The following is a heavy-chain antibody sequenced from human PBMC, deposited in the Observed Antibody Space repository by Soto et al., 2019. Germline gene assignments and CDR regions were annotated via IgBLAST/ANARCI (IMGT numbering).Heavy chain of an antibody. Sequence: QVQLQESGPGLVKPSWTLSLTCAVSGGSISSSNWWSWVRQPPGKGLEWIGEIYHSGNTNYNPPLKSRVPMEVDKARNQFSLKLSSVTAADTAVYYCARRWGEGRVDYWGQGTLVTVSS. D-gene: IGHD3-10*01. CDR3: ARRWGEGRVDY. J-gene: IGHJ4*02. CDR1: GGSISSSNW. V-gene: IGHV4-4*02. CDR2: IYHSGNT.